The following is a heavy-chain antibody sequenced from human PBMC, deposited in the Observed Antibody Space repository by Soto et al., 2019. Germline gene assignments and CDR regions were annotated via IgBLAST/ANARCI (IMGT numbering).Heavy chain of an antibody. D-gene: IGHD2-21*01. CDR2: IYYSGST. V-gene: IGHV4-31*03. CDR3: ARVAQRHWFDP. CDR1: GGSISSGGYY. J-gene: IGHJ5*02. Sequence: QVQLQESGPGLVKPSQTLSLTCTVSGGSISSGGYYWSWIRQHPGKGLEWIGYIYYSGSTYYNPSLTCRVTTSVATSKNQCSLKLSSVTAADTAVYYCARVAQRHWFDPWGQGTLVTVSS.